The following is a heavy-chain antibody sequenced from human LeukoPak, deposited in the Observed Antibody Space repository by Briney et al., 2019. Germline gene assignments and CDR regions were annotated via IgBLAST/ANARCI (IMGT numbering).Heavy chain of an antibody. CDR2: IKQDGSEE. CDR1: GFTFSNYW. CDR3: ARSKRITVTFLLDI. V-gene: IGHV3-7*01. Sequence: GGSLRLSCAASGFTFSNYWMSWVSQAPGKGLEWVANIKQDGSEEYYVDSVKGRFTISRDNAKNSLYLQMNSLRAEDTAVYYCARSKRITVTFLLDIWGQGTLVTVSS. D-gene: IGHD4-17*01. J-gene: IGHJ5*02.